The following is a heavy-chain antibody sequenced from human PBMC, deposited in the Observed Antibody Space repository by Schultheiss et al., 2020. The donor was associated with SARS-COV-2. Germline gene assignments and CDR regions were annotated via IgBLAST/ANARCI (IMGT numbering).Heavy chain of an antibody. CDR3: AHRLYYDSSGYSLNWFDP. Sequence: SGPTLLKPTQTLTLTCTFSGFSLSTSGVGVGWIRQPPGKALEWLALIYWNDDKRYSPSLKSRLTITKDTSKNQVVLTMTNMDPVDTATYYCAHRLYYDSSGYSLNWFDPWGQGTLVTVSS. D-gene: IGHD3-22*01. CDR2: IYWNDDK. J-gene: IGHJ5*02. CDR1: GFSLSTSGVG. V-gene: IGHV2-5*01.